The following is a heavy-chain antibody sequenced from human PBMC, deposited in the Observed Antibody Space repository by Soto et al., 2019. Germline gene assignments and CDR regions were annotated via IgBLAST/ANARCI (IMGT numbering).Heavy chain of an antibody. Sequence: EVQSLESGGGLVQPGGSLRLSCAASGFTFSTYAMTWVRQAPGKGLEWVSAISGSNGNAYYADSVKGRFTISRDNSKNTLYLQMNSLRAEDTAIYFCAKDVSDYGDYDYLDYWGQGTLVTVSS. D-gene: IGHD4-17*01. CDR3: AKDVSDYGDYDYLDY. CDR1: GFTFSTYA. V-gene: IGHV3-23*01. CDR2: ISGSNGNA. J-gene: IGHJ4*02.